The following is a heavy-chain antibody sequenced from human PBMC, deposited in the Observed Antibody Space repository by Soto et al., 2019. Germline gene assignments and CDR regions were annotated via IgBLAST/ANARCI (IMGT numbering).Heavy chain of an antibody. CDR2: IKEDGSEK. J-gene: IGHJ4*02. CDR3: AIPDYGDCVPLGW. D-gene: IGHD4-17*01. CDR1: GSTFEIHW. Sequence: GGSLRLSSEASGSTFEIHWMTWVRQAPGKALEWVANIKEDGSEKYYVDSVKGRFTISRDNAKNSLLLQMNSLRAEDTAVYYWAIPDYGDCVPLGWWGQGTLVTVSS. V-gene: IGHV3-7*01.